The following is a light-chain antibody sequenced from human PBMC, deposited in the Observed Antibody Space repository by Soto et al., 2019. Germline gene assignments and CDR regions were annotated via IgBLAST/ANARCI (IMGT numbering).Light chain of an antibody. CDR1: QSVSSN. CDR3: QHYNDLPLT. CDR2: DAS. V-gene: IGKV3-15*01. Sequence: EIVMTQSPATLSLSPGERATLSCRASQSVSSNLAWYQQKPGQAPRLLISDASTRATGIPDRFSGGGSGTEFILTITSLQSEDFAVYYCQHYNDLPLTFGRGTKVEIK. J-gene: IGKJ1*01.